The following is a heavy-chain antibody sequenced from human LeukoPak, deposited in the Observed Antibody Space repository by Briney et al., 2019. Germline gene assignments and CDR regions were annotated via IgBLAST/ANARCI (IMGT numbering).Heavy chain of an antibody. CDR1: GFTFSSYS. D-gene: IGHD3-3*01. CDR2: ISSSSNFI. J-gene: IGHJ4*02. Sequence: GGSLRLSCAASGFTFSSYSMNWVRQAPGKGLEWVSSISSSSNFIYYADSVKGRFTISRDNAKSSLYLQMNSLGVEDTAVYYCATDFWSGYYDSSGYRHSDYWGQGTLVTVSS. V-gene: IGHV3-21*01. CDR3: ATDFWSGYYDSSGYRHSDY.